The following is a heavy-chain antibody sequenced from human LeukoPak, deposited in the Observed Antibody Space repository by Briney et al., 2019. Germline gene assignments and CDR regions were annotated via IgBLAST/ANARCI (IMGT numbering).Heavy chain of an antibody. CDR2: INYSGST. CDR1: GASIRSYY. D-gene: IGHD3-22*01. V-gene: IGHV4-59*01. J-gene: IGHJ4*02. CDR3: ARDTRSYDSSGYYFFDF. Sequence: SETLSLTCTVSGASIRSYYWNWLRQPPGKGLEWIGYINYSGSTNSNPSLKSRATISVDTSKYHFSLKLSSVTAADTAVYFCARDTRSYDSSGYYFFDFWGQGTLVTVSS.